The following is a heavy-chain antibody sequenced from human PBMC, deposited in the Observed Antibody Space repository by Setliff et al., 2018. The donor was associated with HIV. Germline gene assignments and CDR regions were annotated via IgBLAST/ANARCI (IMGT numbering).Heavy chain of an antibody. V-gene: IGHV4-34*01. Sequence: SETLSLTCAVYGGSFSGYYWSWLRQPPGKGLEWIGEINHPGITNYNPSLKSRITISVDTSKNQFSLKLSSVTAADTAVYYCGRENPGDYWGQGTLVTVSS. CDR3: GRENPGDY. J-gene: IGHJ4*02. CDR2: INHPGIT. CDR1: GGSFSGYY. D-gene: IGHD3-10*01.